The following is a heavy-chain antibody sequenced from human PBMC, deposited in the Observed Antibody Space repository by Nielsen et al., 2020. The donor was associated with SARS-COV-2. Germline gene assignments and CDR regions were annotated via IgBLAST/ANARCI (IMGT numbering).Heavy chain of an antibody. J-gene: IGHJ4*02. CDR3: ARPSPNDYVYFDV. CDR2: ISFDGTTK. CDR1: GFTFRTYA. Sequence: GESLKISCAASGFTFRTYAMHWVRQAPGKGLEWVAIISFDGTTKYNEDSVKGRFTISRDNSKNTLYLQMKSLRAEDTAVYYFARPSPNDYVYFDVWGQWTLVTVSS. V-gene: IGHV3-30-3*01. D-gene: IGHD4-17*01.